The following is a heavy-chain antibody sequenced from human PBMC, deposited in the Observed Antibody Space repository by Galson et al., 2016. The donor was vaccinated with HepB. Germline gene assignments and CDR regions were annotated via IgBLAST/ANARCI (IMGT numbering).Heavy chain of an antibody. D-gene: IGHD3-10*01. V-gene: IGHV3-23*01. Sequence: SLRLSCAASGFTFSNSAFSWVRQAPGEGLEWVSTSGTSGNTYYIDSVGGRFTISRDNSKNTLYLQMNSPRVEDTAVYFCAKSRRGFYYFEDWGQGTLVTVSS. CDR2: SGTSGNT. J-gene: IGHJ4*02. CDR1: GFTFSNSA. CDR3: AKSRRGFYYFED.